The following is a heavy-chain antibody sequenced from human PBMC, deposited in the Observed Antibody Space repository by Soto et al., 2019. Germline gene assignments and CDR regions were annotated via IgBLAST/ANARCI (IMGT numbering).Heavy chain of an antibody. V-gene: IGHV1-24*01. CDR2: FDPEDGET. CDR1: GYTLTELS. D-gene: IGHD3-22*01. J-gene: IGHJ4*01. Sequence: ASVKVSCKVSGYTLTELSMHWVRQVPGKGLEWMGGFDPEDGETIYAQKFQGRVTMTEDTSTDTAYMVYLQMSSLKTEDTGIYYCTTDSYSSIIVVRFDYWGHGTLVTVSS. CDR3: TTDSYSSIIVVRFDY.